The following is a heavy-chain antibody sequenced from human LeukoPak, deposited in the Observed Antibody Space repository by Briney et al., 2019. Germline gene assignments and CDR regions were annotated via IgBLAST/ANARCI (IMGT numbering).Heavy chain of an antibody. J-gene: IGHJ2*01. D-gene: IGHD4-17*01. CDR1: GFIFSSYG. CDR3: ARDRYGDYGWYFDL. Sequence: GRSLRLSCAASGFIFSSYGMHRVRQAPGKGLEWVAVIWCDGSNKYYADSVKGRFTISRDNSKNTLYLRMNSLRAEDTAVYYCARDRYGDYGWYFDLWGRGTLVTVSS. CDR2: IWCDGSNK. V-gene: IGHV3-33*01.